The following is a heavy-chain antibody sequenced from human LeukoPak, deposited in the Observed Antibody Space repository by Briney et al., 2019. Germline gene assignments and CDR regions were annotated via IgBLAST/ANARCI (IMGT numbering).Heavy chain of an antibody. CDR3: ARDRGSYLDY. D-gene: IGHD1-26*01. CDR1: GFRFSDYY. V-gene: IGHV3-11*01. CDR2: ISSSGTTI. Sequence: GGSLRLSCAASGFRFSDYYMSWIRQAPGKGLEWASYISSSGTTISYADSVKGRFTISRDNAKNSLYLQMNSLRAEDTAVYYCARDRGSYLDYWGQGTLVTVSS. J-gene: IGHJ4*02.